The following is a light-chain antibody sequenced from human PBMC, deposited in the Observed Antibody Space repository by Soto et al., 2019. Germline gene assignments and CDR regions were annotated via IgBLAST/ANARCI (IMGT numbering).Light chain of an antibody. CDR2: DVS. CDR3: SSYTSSSTPYV. CDR1: RSDVGGYSY. V-gene: IGLV2-14*01. J-gene: IGLJ1*01. Sequence: QSALTQPASVSGSPGQSITISCTGTRSDVGGYSYVSWYQQHPGKAPKLMIYDVSNRPSGVSNRFSGSKSGNTASLTISGLQAEDEADYYCSSYTSSSTPYVFGTGTKVTVL.